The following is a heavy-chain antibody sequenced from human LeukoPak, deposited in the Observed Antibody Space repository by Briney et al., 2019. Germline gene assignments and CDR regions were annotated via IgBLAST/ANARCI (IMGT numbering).Heavy chain of an antibody. CDR2: IYTSGST. D-gene: IGHD4-11*01. CDR1: GGSLSSYY. J-gene: IGHJ6*03. V-gene: IGHV4-4*09. Sequence: SETLSLTCTVSGGSLSSYYWSWIRQPPGKGLEWIGYIYTSGSTNYNPSLKSRVTISVDTSKNQFSLKLSSVTAADTAVYYCARSVSHYYYMDVWGKGTTVTVSS. CDR3: ARSVSHYYYMDV.